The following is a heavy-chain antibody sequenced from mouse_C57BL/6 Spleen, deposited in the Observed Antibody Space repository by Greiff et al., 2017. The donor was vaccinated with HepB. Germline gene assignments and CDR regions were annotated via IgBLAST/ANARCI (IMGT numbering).Heavy chain of an antibody. CDR1: GYTFTSYW. CDR3: ARGWVDYFGY. Sequence: QVQLQQSGAELVRPGSSVKLSCKASGYTFTSYWMHWVKQRPIQGLEWIGNIDPSDSGTHYNQKFKDKATLTVDKSSSTAYMQLSSLTSEDSAGYYCARGWVDYFGYWGQGTTLTVSS. V-gene: IGHV1-52*01. D-gene: IGHD1-1*02. CDR2: IDPSDSGT. J-gene: IGHJ2*01.